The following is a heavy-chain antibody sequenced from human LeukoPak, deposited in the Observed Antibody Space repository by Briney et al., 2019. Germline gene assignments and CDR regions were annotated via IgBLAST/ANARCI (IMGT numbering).Heavy chain of an antibody. V-gene: IGHV3-30*02. CDR3: ARVDHWNFRAAFDY. CDR1: GFTFSSYG. D-gene: IGHD1-7*01. J-gene: IGHJ4*02. Sequence: PGGSLRLSCAASGFTFSSYGMHWVRQAPGKGLEWVAFIRYDGSNKYYADSVKGRFTISRDNSKNTLYLQMNSLRAEDTAVYYCARVDHWNFRAAFDYWGQGTLVTVSS. CDR2: IRYDGSNK.